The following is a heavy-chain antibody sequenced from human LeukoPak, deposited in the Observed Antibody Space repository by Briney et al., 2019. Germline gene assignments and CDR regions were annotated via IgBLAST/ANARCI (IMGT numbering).Heavy chain of an antibody. CDR1: GGTFSSYA. V-gene: IGHV1-69*04. Sequence: SVKVSRKASGGTFSSYAISWVRQAPGQGLEWMGRIIPNLGIANYAQKFQGRVTITADKSTSTAYMELSSLRSEDTAVYYCAGVGWRDGYNYIDYWGQGTLVTVSS. D-gene: IGHD5-24*01. CDR3: AGVGWRDGYNYIDY. J-gene: IGHJ4*02. CDR2: IIPNLGIA.